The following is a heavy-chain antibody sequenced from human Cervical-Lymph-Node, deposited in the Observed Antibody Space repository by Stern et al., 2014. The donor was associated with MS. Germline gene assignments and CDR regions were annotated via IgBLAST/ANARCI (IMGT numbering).Heavy chain of an antibody. V-gene: IGHV2-70*01. D-gene: IGHD6-19*01. J-gene: IGHJ4*02. CDR3: ARIRSSGWAFDY. CDR2: IDWDDDK. Sequence: ESGPALVKPTQTLTLTCPFSGFSLSTSGMCVSWIRQPPGKALEWLALIDWDDDKYYSTSLKTRLTISKDTSKNQVVLTMTNMDPVDTATYYCARIRSSGWAFDYWGQGTLVTVSS. CDR1: GFSLSTSGMC.